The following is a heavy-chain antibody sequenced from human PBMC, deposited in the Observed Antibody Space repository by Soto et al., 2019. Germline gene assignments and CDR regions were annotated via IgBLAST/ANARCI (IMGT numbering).Heavy chain of an antibody. D-gene: IGHD4-17*01. CDR2: ISSSSSYI. Sequence: EVQLVESGGGLVKPGGSLRLSCTPSGFTRSTYSMMWVRQAPGKGLEWVSSISSSSSYIHYADSVRGRITTSRDNAKNSLYLQMNSLRVEDTAIYYCARVRAVTTMLLYYMDVWGKGTTVTVSS. CDR3: ARVRAVTTMLLYYMDV. J-gene: IGHJ6*03. CDR1: GFTRSTYS. V-gene: IGHV3-21*01.